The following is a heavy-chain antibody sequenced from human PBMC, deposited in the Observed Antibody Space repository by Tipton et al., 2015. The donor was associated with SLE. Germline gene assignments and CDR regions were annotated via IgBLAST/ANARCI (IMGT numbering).Heavy chain of an antibody. CDR3: ARGRYFDSTGFRSQHWFFGMDV. V-gene: IGHV4-39*07. D-gene: IGHD3-22*01. Sequence: TLSLTCTVSGGSISSSSYYWGWIRQPPGKGLEWIGRIYYSGSSYYNPSLKSRVTISVDTSKNQFSLKLSSVTAADTAVYFCARGRYFDSTGFRSQHWFFGMDVWGQGTTVTVSS. CDR1: GGSISSSSYY. CDR2: IYYSGSS. J-gene: IGHJ6*02.